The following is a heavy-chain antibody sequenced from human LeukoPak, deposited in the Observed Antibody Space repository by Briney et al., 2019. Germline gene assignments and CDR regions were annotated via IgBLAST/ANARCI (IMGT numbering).Heavy chain of an antibody. CDR2: IYYSVTT. CDR1: GGSISSSGYY. Sequence: SETLSLTCTVSGGSISSSGYYWGWIRQPPGKGLEWIGSIYYSVTTYYNPSLKSRVTISVDTSKNQFSLKLNSVTAADTAVYYCARDRLRWPKIDYWGQGTLVTVSS. J-gene: IGHJ4*02. CDR3: ARDRLRWPKIDY. D-gene: IGHD4-23*01. V-gene: IGHV4-39*07.